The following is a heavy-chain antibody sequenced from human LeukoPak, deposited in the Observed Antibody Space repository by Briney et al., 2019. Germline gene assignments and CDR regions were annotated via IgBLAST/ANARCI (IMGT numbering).Heavy chain of an antibody. V-gene: IGHV3-30*18. CDR1: GFSFRNYG. J-gene: IGHJ4*02. CDR3: AKGGDGYNYGSYFDY. D-gene: IGHD5-24*01. Sequence: PGRSLRLSCAASGFSFRNYGMHWVRQAPGKGLEWVAVMSYDGSKEYYGDSVKGRFTISRDNSKNTLYLQMNSLRAEDTAVYYCAKGGDGYNYGSYFDYWGQGTLVTVSS. CDR2: MSYDGSKE.